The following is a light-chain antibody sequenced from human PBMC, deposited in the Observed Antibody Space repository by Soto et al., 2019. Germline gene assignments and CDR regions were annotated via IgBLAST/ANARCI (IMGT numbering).Light chain of an antibody. CDR1: QSISSY. V-gene: IGKV1-39*01. CDR3: QQSYSNPIT. CDR2: AAS. Sequence: DIQMTQSPSSLSASVGDRVTITFRASQSISSYLNWYQQKPGKAPKLLIYAASSLQSGVPSRLSGSGSGTDLTLTISSMQTEDFATYYCQQSYSNPITFGQGTRLEIK. J-gene: IGKJ5*01.